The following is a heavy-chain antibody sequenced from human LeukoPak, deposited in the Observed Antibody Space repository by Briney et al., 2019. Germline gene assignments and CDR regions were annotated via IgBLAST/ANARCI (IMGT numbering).Heavy chain of an antibody. CDR1: GYTFISYD. J-gene: IGHJ4*02. Sequence: ASVKVSCKSSGYTFISYDINWVRQATGQGLEWMGWMNPNSGNTGYAQKFQGRVTMTRNTSISTAYMELSSLRSEDTAVYYCATGEELEPHDYWGQGTLVTVSS. D-gene: IGHD1-1*01. CDR2: MNPNSGNT. CDR3: ATGEELEPHDY. V-gene: IGHV1-8*01.